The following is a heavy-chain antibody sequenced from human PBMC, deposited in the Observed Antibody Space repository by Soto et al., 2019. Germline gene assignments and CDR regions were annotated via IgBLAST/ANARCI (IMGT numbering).Heavy chain of an antibody. D-gene: IGHD6-19*01. CDR1: GYSFTNYW. J-gene: IGHJ6*02. V-gene: IGHV5-51*01. CDR3: ARKRIAVIMSFNYGMDV. Sequence: PGESLKISCKGSGYSFTNYWIGWVRQMPGKGLEWMGIIYPGDSDTRYSPSFQGQVIISADKSISTAYLQWSSLQASDTAMYYWARKRIAVIMSFNYGMDVWGQGTTVTVSS. CDR2: IYPGDSDT.